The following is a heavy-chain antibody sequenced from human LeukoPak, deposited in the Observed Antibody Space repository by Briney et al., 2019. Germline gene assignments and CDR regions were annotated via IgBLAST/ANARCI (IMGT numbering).Heavy chain of an antibody. V-gene: IGHV3-23*01. CDR3: ARVGR. Sequence: GGSLRLSCAASGFTFSSFAINWVRQAPGKGLEWVSVITGSGSGADYADSVKGRFTISRDNSQNTVHLQMNSLRAEDTAVYYCARVGRWGQGTLVTVSS. CDR1: GFTFSSFA. CDR2: ITGSGSGA. J-gene: IGHJ4*02.